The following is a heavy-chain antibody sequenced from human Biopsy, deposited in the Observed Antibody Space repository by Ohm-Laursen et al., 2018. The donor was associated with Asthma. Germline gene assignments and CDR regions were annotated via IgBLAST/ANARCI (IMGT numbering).Heavy chain of an antibody. Sequence: SETLSLTCPVSGGSITSSSYYWGWIRQPPGEGMEWIGSMYHSGSPYYHPSLKSRATISVDTSKNQLSLKMSSVTAADTAVYFCVRHQYSSSWSTFDYWGQGALVTVSS. V-gene: IGHV4-39*01. CDR2: MYHSGSP. J-gene: IGHJ4*02. CDR1: GGSITSSSYY. D-gene: IGHD3-22*01. CDR3: VRHQYSSSWSTFDY.